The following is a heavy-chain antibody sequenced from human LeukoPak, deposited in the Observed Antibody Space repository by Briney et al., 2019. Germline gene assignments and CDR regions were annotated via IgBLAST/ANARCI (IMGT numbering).Heavy chain of an antibody. V-gene: IGHV3-13*01. J-gene: IGHJ6*03. CDR3: ARGPPRGKYYYMDV. CDR2: IGTASDT. Sequence: GGSLRLSCAASGFTFSSFDMHWVRQPAGQGLEWVSTIGTASDTYYPGSVEGRFTLSRDNAKNSLYLQMNSLTAGDTAVYYCARGPPRGKYYYMDVWGKGTTVTVSS. D-gene: IGHD1-1*01. CDR1: GFTFSSFD.